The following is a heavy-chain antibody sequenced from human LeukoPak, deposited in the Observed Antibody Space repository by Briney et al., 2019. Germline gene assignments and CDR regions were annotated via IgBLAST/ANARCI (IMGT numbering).Heavy chain of an antibody. Sequence: GGSLRLSCAASGFTVSSNYISWVRQAPGKGLEWVSVIYSGGSTYYADSVRGRFTISRDNSKNTLFLQMNTLRAGDTAVYYCARTRLYSPGSYFDYWGQGTLVTVSS. CDR3: ARTRLYSPGSYFDY. CDR1: GFTVSSNY. J-gene: IGHJ4*02. V-gene: IGHV3-66*01. CDR2: IYSGGST. D-gene: IGHD3-10*01.